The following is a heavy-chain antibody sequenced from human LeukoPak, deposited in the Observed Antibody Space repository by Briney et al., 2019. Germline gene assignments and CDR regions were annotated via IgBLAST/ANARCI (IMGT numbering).Heavy chain of an antibody. Sequence: AASVKVSCKASGGTFSSYAISWVRQAPGQGLEWMGGIIPIFGTANYAQKFQGRVTIIVDESTSTAYMELSSLISEDTAVYYCARLSCSGGSCYPPREGPFDYWGQGTVVTVSS. CDR1: GGTFSSYA. D-gene: IGHD2-15*01. CDR2: IIPIFGTA. CDR3: ARLSCSGGSCYPPREGPFDY. V-gene: IGHV1-69*13. J-gene: IGHJ4*02.